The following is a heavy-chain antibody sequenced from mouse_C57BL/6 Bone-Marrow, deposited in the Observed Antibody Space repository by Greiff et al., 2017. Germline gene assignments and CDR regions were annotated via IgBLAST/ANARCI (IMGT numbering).Heavy chain of an antibody. Sequence: VQLQPSGPELVKPGASVQIPCKASGYTFTDYNLDWVKQSHGKSLEWIGDINPNNGGTIYNQKFKGKATLTVDKSSSTAYMELRSLTSEDTAVYYCVYYGYDAYWGQGTLVTVSA. J-gene: IGHJ3*01. V-gene: IGHV1-18*01. CDR2: INPNNGGT. CDR1: GYTFTDYN. CDR3: VYYGYDAY. D-gene: IGHD2-2*01.